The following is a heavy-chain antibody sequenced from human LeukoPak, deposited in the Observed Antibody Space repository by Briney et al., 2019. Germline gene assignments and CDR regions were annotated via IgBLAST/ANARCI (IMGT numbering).Heavy chain of an antibody. V-gene: IGHV1-69*05. J-gene: IGHJ4*02. D-gene: IGHD1-26*01. CDR1: VDTFRSYD. CDR2: IITIFGTA. Sequence: SVKVSCKASVDTFRSYDISWVRQAPGRGLEWMGRIITIFGTANYARKFKGRVTITTSESTSTACMELSSVRSEDTAVYYCARGLRYSGSYYFDYWGQGTLVTVSS. CDR3: ARGLRYSGSYYFDY.